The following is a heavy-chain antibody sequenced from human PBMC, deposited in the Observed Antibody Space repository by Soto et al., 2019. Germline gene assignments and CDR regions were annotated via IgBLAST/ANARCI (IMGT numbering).Heavy chain of an antibody. CDR3: AREPWGEYFWCGPEYFQH. CDR1: GFTFSSYS. J-gene: IGHJ1*01. D-gene: IGHD3-3*01. CDR2: SSSSSSYI. Sequence: PGGSLRLSCAASGFTFSSYSMNWVRQAPGKRLEWVSSSSSSSSYIYYADSVKGRFTISRDNAKNSLYLQMNSLRAEDTAVYYCAREPWGEYFWCGPEYFQHWGQGTLVTLSS. V-gene: IGHV3-21*01.